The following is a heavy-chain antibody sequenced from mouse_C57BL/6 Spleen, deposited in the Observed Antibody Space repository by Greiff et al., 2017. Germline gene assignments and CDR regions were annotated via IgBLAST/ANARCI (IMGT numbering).Heavy chain of an antibody. Sequence: EVQLQQSGPELVKPGASVKIPCKASGYTFTDYNMDWVKQSHGKSLEWIGDINPNNGGTIYNHKFKGQATLTVDKSSSTAYMELRSLTSEDTAVYYCARYYYGSSYGVYFDYWGQGTTLTVSS. CDR2: INPNNGGT. J-gene: IGHJ2*01. CDR1: GYTFTDYN. CDR3: ARYYYGSSYGVYFDY. V-gene: IGHV1-18*01. D-gene: IGHD1-1*01.